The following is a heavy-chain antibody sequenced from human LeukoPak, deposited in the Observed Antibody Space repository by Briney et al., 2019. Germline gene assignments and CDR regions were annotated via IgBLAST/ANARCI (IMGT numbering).Heavy chain of an antibody. CDR2: IYYSGST. Sequence: PSETLSLTCTVSGGSISSSSFYWGWIRQPPGKGLEWIGTIYYSGSTYYNPSLRSRVTISVDTSKNQFSLNLSSVTAADMAVYYCASHFCGGDCYSFYYYYYGMDVWGQGTTVTVSS. CDR3: ASHFCGGDCYSFYYYYYGMDV. V-gene: IGHV4-39*01. J-gene: IGHJ6*02. D-gene: IGHD2-21*02. CDR1: GGSISSSSFY.